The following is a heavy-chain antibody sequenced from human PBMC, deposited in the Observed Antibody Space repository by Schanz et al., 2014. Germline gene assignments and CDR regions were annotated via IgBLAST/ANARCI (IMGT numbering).Heavy chain of an antibody. CDR3: ARGYCAGTSCPIFDY. D-gene: IGHD2-2*01. CDR1: GYTFTNHY. J-gene: IGHJ4*02. V-gene: IGHV7-4-1*02. CDR2: INTNTANP. Sequence: QVQVIQSGPEVKKPGASVKVSCKASGYTFTNHYLHWVRQAPGQGLEWMGWINTNTANPTYAQGFTGRFVYTLDASVTTAYLEISSLKADDTAVYYCARGYCAGTSCPIFDYWGQGTLVTVSS.